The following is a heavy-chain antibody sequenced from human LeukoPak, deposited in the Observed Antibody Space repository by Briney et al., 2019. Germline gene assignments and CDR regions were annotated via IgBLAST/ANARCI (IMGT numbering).Heavy chain of an antibody. CDR3: AKDSLPTSGCRGYFDY. CDR1: VFTFSTYA. Sequence: GGPLRLSCAASVFTFSTYAMTWVRQAPGKGLEWVSAISGSGCNTYYANSVKGRFTISRDNSMTTLYPQMNSLRAEDTAIYYCAKDSLPTSGCRGYFDYWGQGTLVTVSS. D-gene: IGHD6-25*01. V-gene: IGHV3-23*01. CDR2: ISGSGCNT. J-gene: IGHJ4*02.